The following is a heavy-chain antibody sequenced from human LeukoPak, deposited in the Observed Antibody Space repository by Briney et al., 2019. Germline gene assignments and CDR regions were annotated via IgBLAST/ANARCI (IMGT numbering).Heavy chain of an antibody. J-gene: IGHJ4*02. CDR2: ISYAGTNK. CDR3: AKGIADFWSGYYPYY. CDR1: GFTFSSYV. D-gene: IGHD3-3*01. V-gene: IGHV3-30*04. Sequence: GGSLRLSCAASGFTFSSYVMNWVRQAPGKGLEWVAVISYAGTNKYYADSVKGRFTISRDNSKNTLYLQMNSLRAEDTAVYYCAKGIADFWSGYYPYYWGQGTLVTVSS.